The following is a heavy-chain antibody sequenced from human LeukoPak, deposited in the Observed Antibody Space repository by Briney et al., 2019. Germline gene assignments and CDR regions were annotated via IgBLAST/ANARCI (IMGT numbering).Heavy chain of an antibody. D-gene: IGHD3-10*01. CDR2: INHSGST. Sequence: SETLSLTCAVYGGSLSGHYWTWIRQPPGMGLEWIGEINHSGSTTYNPSLNTRVTISVDTSKNQISLKLSSVTAADTAVYYCARPRYGSGSLDSWGQGTLVTVSS. J-gene: IGHJ4*02. CDR3: ARPRYGSGSLDS. V-gene: IGHV4-34*01. CDR1: GGSLSGHY.